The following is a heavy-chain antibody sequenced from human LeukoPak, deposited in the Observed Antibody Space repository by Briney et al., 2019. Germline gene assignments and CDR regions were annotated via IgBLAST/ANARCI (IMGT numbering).Heavy chain of an antibody. CDR1: GFSYSSYW. CDR2: IEQVGTYI. CDR3: ARDQQGNNYYYMDV. V-gene: IGHV3-7*01. Sequence: HPGGSLRLSCAASGFSYSSYWMSWVRQAPGKGLEWVANIEQVGTYIHYADSVKGRFTISRDNTKNSLYLQMNSLRAEDTAMYYCARDQQGNNYYYMDVWGKGTTVTISS. J-gene: IGHJ6*03. D-gene: IGHD6-13*01.